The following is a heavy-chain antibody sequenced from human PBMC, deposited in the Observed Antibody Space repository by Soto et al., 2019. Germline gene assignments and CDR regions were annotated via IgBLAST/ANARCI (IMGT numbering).Heavy chain of an antibody. CDR2: IYWDDDK. V-gene: IGHV2-5*02. Sequence: QITLKESGPTLVKPTQTLTLTCTFSGFSLSTSGVGVGWIRQPPGKALEWLALIYWDDDKRYSPSLKSRLTIXKDXSKNQVVLTMTNMDPVDTATYYCAHRPSYCSGGSCYSGFDYWGQGTLVTVSS. CDR1: GFSLSTSGVG. D-gene: IGHD2-15*01. J-gene: IGHJ4*02. CDR3: AHRPSYCSGGSCYSGFDY.